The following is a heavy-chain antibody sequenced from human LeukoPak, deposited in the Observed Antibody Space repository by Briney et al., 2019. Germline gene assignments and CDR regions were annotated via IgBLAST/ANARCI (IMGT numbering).Heavy chain of an antibody. CDR1: GFTFSTYW. CDR3: ARWGGAYDY. CDR2: IKQDASAK. D-gene: IGHD3-16*01. Sequence: PGGSLRLSCAVSGFTFSTYWMSWVRQAPGKGLEWVASIKQDASAKHYVDSVKGRFTISRDNAKDSMYLEMNSLSTEDTAVYYCARWGGAYDYWGQGTLVTVSS. V-gene: IGHV3-7*05. J-gene: IGHJ4*02.